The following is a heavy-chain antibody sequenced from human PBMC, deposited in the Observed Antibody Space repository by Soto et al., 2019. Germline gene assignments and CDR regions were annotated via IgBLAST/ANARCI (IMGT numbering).Heavy chain of an antibody. J-gene: IGHJ6*02. CDR1: GGTFSSYA. Sequence: QVQLVQSGAEVEKPGSSVKVSCKASGGTFSSYAISWVRQAPGQGLEWMGGIIPIFGTANYAQKFQGRVTITADESTSTAYMELSSLRSEDTAVYYCARLEYSSSWYYYYGMDVWGQGTTVTVSS. CDR2: IIPIFGTA. CDR3: ARLEYSSSWYYYYGMDV. V-gene: IGHV1-69*01. D-gene: IGHD6-13*01.